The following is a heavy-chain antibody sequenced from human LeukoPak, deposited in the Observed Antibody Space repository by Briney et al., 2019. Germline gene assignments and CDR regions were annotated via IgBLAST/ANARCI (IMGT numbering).Heavy chain of an antibody. J-gene: IGHJ6*03. D-gene: IGHD3-16*01. V-gene: IGHV3-30*01. Sequence: SGRSLRLSCAASGFTFSSYAMHWVRQAPGKGLEWLAVISYDGTNKYYADSVKGRFTISRDNSKNTLYPQMNSLRDEDTAVYYCARDQGSLPVWFYYYMDVWGSGTTVTVSS. CDR1: GFTFSSYA. CDR3: ARDQGSLPVWFYYYMDV. CDR2: ISYDGTNK.